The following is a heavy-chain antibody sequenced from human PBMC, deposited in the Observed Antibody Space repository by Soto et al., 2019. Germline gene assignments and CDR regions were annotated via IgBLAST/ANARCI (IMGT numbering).Heavy chain of an antibody. CDR1: GGSISSTDHY. CDR2: ISSSSSYI. V-gene: IGHV3-21*01. J-gene: IGHJ3*02. CDR3: ARSALEWSDHGAFDI. D-gene: IGHD3-3*01. Sequence: LRETLSLTCTVSGGSISSTDHYWGWIRQAPGKGLEWVSSISSSSSYIYYADSVKGRFTISRDNAKNSLYLQMNSLRAEDTAVYYCARSALEWSDHGAFDIWGQGTMVTVSS.